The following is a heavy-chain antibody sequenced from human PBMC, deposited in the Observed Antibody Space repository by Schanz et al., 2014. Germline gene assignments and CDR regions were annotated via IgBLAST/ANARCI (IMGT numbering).Heavy chain of an antibody. V-gene: IGHV3-23*04. J-gene: IGHJ4*02. D-gene: IGHD6-19*01. CDR3: VKTDAGWRFDY. Sequence: VQLEESGGGVVQPGGSLRLSCATSGFTFTTFAMTWVRQAPGKGLEWVSGISDRGDGTNYGDSVRGRFTISRDNSRNTVYLQMNNVGVDDTATYYCVKTDAGWRFDYWGQGTLVIVSS. CDR2: ISDRGDGT. CDR1: GFTFTTFA.